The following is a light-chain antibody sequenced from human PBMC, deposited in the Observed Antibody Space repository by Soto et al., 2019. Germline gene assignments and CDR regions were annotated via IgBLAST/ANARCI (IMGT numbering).Light chain of an antibody. J-gene: IGKJ4*01. CDR1: QDISSW. CDR3: QQANSFHHY. Sequence: DIQMTQSPSSVSASVGDRVTITCRASQDISSWLAWYQQKPGKAPKVLIYAASILQSGVPSRFSGSGSGTDFTLPVSCLQPEDFATYFCQQANSFHHYFGGGTKVEIK. CDR2: AAS. V-gene: IGKV1-12*01.